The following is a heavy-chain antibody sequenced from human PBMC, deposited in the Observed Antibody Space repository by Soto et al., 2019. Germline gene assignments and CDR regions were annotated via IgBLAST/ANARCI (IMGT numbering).Heavy chain of an antibody. CDR1: GYTFTRYV. V-gene: IGHV1-18*01. Sequence: AAVEVSCKASGYTFTRYVISWVRQAPGQGLEYVGWISAYNGNTNYAQKLQGRVTMTTDTSTSTAYMEVGSVSSDATAVYYCARIWSVGKVLLWFGSAEIEDWGQGTGVTVSS. CDR2: ISAYNGNT. D-gene: IGHD3-10*01. CDR3: ARIWSVGKVLLWFGSAEIED. J-gene: IGHJ4*02.